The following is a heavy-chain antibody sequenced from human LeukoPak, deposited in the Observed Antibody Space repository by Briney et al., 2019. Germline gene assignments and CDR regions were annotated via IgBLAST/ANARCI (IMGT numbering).Heavy chain of an antibody. CDR2: ISSSGSTI. D-gene: IGHD5-18*01. V-gene: IGHV3-48*03. Sequence: GGSLRLSCAASGFTFRSYEMYWVRQAPGKGLEWLSYISSSGSTIYYADSVKGRFTISRDNAKNSLYLQMNSLRAEDTALYYCAKGRGYNYGYIFGYFDYWGQGTLVTVSS. CDR3: AKGRGYNYGYIFGYFDY. J-gene: IGHJ4*02. CDR1: GFTFRSYE.